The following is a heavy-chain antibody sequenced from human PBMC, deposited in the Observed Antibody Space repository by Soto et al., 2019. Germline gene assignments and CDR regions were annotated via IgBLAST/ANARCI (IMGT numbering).Heavy chain of an antibody. CDR1: GGSFSGYY. D-gene: IGHD2-8*01. CDR2: INHSGST. V-gene: IGHV4-34*01. Sequence: SETLSLTCAVYGGSFSGYYWSWISQPPGKGLEWIGEINHSGSTNYNPSLKSRVTISVDTSKNQFSLKLSPVTAADTAVYYCARGQGIGYCTNGVCSHWFDPWGEGTLVTVSS. CDR3: ARGQGIGYCTNGVCSHWFDP. J-gene: IGHJ5*02.